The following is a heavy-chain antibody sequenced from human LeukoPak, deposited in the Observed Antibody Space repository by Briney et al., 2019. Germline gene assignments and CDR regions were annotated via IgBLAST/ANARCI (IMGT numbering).Heavy chain of an antibody. D-gene: IGHD3-3*01. CDR3: ARAKEWLLDYGMDV. J-gene: IGHJ6*02. Sequence: ASVKVSCKASGYTFTGYYMHWVRQARGQGLEWMGWINPNSGGTNYAQKFQGRVTMTRDTSISTAYMELSRLRSDDTAVYYCARAKEWLLDYGMDVWGQGTTVTVSS. CDR2: INPNSGGT. CDR1: GYTFTGYY. V-gene: IGHV1-2*02.